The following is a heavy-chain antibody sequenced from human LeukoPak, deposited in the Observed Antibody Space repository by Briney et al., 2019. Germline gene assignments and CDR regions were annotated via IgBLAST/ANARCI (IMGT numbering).Heavy chain of an antibody. CDR1: GFTFSSYA. D-gene: IGHD1-26*01. CDR3: ATWPGATTLFDY. CDR2: IRYDGSNK. J-gene: IGHJ4*02. Sequence: GGSLRLSCAASGFTFSSYAMHWVRQAPGKGLEWVAFIRYDGSNKYYADSVKGRFTISRDNSKNTLYLQMNSLRAEDTAVYYCATWPGATTLFDYWGQGTLVTVSS. V-gene: IGHV3-30*02.